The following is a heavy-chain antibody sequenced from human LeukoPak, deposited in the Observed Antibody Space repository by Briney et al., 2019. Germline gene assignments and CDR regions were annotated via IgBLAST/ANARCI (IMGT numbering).Heavy chain of an antibody. J-gene: IGHJ4*02. Sequence: ASETLSLTCTVSGGSISSGGYYWSWIRQPPGKGLEWIGYIYHSGDAYYNPSLKSRATISVDKSKNQFSLKLSSVTAADTAVYYCARDMGFYGSGYDYWGQGTLVTVSS. CDR1: GGSISSGGYY. V-gene: IGHV4-30-2*01. CDR3: ARDMGFYGSGYDY. CDR2: IYHSGDA. D-gene: IGHD3-10*01.